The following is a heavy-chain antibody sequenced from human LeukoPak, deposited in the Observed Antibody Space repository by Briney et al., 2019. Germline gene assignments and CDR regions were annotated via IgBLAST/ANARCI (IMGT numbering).Heavy chain of an antibody. CDR1: GGTFSSYA. CDR3: ARDPLRGSYYYDSSGYLSYQH. Sequence: SVKVSCKASGGTFSSYAISWERQAPGQGLEWMGRIIPIFGTANYAHKFQGRVTITTNESTSTAYMELSSLRSEDTAVYYCARDPLRGSYYYDSSGYLSYQHWGQGTLVTVSS. V-gene: IGHV1-69*05. J-gene: IGHJ1*01. CDR2: IIPIFGTA. D-gene: IGHD3-22*01.